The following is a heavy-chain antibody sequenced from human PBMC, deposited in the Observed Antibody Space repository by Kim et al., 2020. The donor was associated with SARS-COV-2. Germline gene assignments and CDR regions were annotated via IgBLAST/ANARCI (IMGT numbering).Heavy chain of an antibody. D-gene: IGHD3-22*01. Sequence: GGSLRLSCAASGFTFSSYAMSWVRQAPGKGLEWVSAISGSGGSTYYADSVKGRFTISRDNSKNTLYLQMNSLRAEDTAVYYCAKGRDSSGYYYPSFDYWGQGTLVTVSS. V-gene: IGHV3-23*01. CDR3: AKGRDSSGYYYPSFDY. J-gene: IGHJ4*02. CDR1: GFTFSSYA. CDR2: ISGSGGST.